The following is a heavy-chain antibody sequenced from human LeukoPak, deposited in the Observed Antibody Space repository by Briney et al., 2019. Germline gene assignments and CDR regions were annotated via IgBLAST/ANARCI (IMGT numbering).Heavy chain of an antibody. J-gene: IGHJ5*02. Sequence: SSETLSLTCAVYGGSFSGYYWSWIRQPPGKGLEWIGETNHSGSTNYNPSLKSRVTISVDTSKNQFSLKLSSVTAADTAVYYCARVRHVGSGSSWGQGTLVTISS. V-gene: IGHV4-34*01. CDR2: TNHSGST. D-gene: IGHD3-10*01. CDR1: GGSFSGYY. CDR3: ARVRHVGSGSS.